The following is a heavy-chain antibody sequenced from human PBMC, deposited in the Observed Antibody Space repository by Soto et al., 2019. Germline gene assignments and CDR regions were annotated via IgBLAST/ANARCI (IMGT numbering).Heavy chain of an antibody. CDR1: GFSVSTSGVG. J-gene: IGHJ6*02. Sequence: SGPTLVNPTQTLTLTCTFSGFSVSTSGVGVAWIRQPPGKALEWLALIYWDDDKRYSPFLQSRVTITKDTSKNQVVLTMANMDPVDTATYYCAHKGGRGAGMDVWGQGTTVTVSS. V-gene: IGHV2-5*02. CDR2: IYWDDDK. CDR3: AHKGGRGAGMDV. D-gene: IGHD2-15*01.